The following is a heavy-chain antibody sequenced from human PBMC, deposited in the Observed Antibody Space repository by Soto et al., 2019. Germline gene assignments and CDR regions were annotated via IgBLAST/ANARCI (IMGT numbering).Heavy chain of an antibody. D-gene: IGHD5-12*01. V-gene: IGHV4-34*01. Sequence: SETLSLTCAVYGGSFSGYYWSWIRQPPGKGLEWIGEVNHSGSTNYNPSLKSRVTISVDTSKNQFSLKLSSVTAADTAVYYCARRPYSGYDSVVRTWGQGTLVTVSS. CDR3: ARRPYSGYDSVVRT. CDR1: GGSFSGYY. J-gene: IGHJ4*02. CDR2: VNHSGST.